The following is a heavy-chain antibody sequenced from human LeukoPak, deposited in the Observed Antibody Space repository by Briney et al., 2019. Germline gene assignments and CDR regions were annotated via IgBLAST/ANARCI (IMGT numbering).Heavy chain of an antibody. CDR2: IKQDGSEK. CDR1: GFTFSSYW. V-gene: IGHV3-7*01. CDR3: ARPIAARGDFDY. Sequence: GGSLRLSCAASGFTFSSYWTSWVRQAPGKGLEWVANIKQDGSEKYYVDSVKGRFTISRDNAKNSLYLQMNSLRAEDTAVYYCARPIAARGDFDYWGQGTLVTVSS. D-gene: IGHD6-6*01. J-gene: IGHJ4*02.